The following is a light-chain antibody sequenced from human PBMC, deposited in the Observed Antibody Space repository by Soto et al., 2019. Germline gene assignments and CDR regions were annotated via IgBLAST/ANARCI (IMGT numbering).Light chain of an antibody. CDR1: QSASSDY. Sequence: ESVFTLSPGTLSLSPGDRVTLSCRASQSASSDYLAWYQQKPGQAPRLVIYATSRRATGIPDRFSGSGSGTDFTLTISRLEPEDFAMYYCQQYGDYNSPRYSFGQGTRLEI. V-gene: IGKV3-20*01. CDR2: ATS. CDR3: QQYGDYNSPRYS. J-gene: IGKJ2*03.